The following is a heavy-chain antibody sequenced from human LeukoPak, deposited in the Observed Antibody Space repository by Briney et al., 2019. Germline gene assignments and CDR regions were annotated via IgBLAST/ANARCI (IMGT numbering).Heavy chain of an antibody. V-gene: IGHV3-7*01. CDR1: GFTFGDYA. CDR3: AIRFTDY. Sequence: QSGGSLRLSCTASGFTFGDYAMSWFRQAPGKGLEWVANIKQDGSEKYYVDSVKGRFTISRDNAKNSLYLQMNSLRAEDTAVYYCAIRFTDYWGQGTLVTVSS. D-gene: IGHD3-16*01. CDR2: IKQDGSEK. J-gene: IGHJ4*02.